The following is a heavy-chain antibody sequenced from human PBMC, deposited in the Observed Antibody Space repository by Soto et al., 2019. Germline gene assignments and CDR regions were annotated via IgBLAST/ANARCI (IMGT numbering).Heavy chain of an antibody. V-gene: IGHV3-7*01. CDR1: GFTFSSYW. J-gene: IGHJ6*02. CDR2: IKGSEGST. D-gene: IGHD3-22*01. CDR3: AREMAYYYDSSGYYSTYYYYGMDV. Sequence: LRLSCTASGFTFSSYWISWARQAPGKGLEWVANIKGSEGSTYYADSVKGRFTISRDNSKNTLYLQMNSLRAEDTAVYYCAREMAYYYDSSGYYSTYYYYGMDVWGQGTTVTVSS.